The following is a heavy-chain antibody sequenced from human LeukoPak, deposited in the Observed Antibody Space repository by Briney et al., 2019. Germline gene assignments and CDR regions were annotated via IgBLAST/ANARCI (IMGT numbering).Heavy chain of an antibody. V-gene: IGHV3-23*01. CDR3: AKSLHDSSTYWSEFRGFDI. CDR2: IYGAATAT. CDR1: GISFWRHA. D-gene: IGHD4-11*01. J-gene: IGHJ3*02. Sequence: GGSLRLSCAASGISFWRHAMNWVRQAPGKGLEWVSGIYGAATATYYADSVKGRFTISRDNSKNTVWLQMNSLRAEDTAVYYRAKSLHDSSTYWSEFRGFDIWGQGTMVAVSS.